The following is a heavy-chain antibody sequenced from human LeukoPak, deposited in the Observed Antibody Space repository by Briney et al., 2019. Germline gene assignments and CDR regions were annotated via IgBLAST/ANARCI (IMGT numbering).Heavy chain of an antibody. J-gene: IGHJ4*02. CDR1: GGSISSGGYY. CDR3: ARQRNWSFDY. D-gene: IGHD1-1*01. V-gene: IGHV4-30-2*02. Sequence: SQTLSLTCTVSGGSISSGGYYWSWIRQPPGKGLEWIGYIYHSGSTYYNPSLKSRVTISVDTSKNQFSLKLSSVTAADTAVYYCARQRNWSFDYWGQGTLVTVSS. CDR2: IYHSGST.